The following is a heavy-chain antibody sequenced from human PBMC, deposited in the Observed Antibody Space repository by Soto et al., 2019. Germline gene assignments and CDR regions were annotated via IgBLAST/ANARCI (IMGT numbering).Heavy chain of an antibody. V-gene: IGHV4-61*08. CDR3: ARSGSSWNLREFDS. Sequence: SETLSLTCSVSGDSVSSGDYYWSWIRQPPGKGLEWIGHVYFSGSTNYIPSLKSRLTMSVDTAKNQFSLKLNSVTAADTAVYYCARSGSSWNLREFDSWGQGTLVTVSS. J-gene: IGHJ4*02. D-gene: IGHD6-13*01. CDR1: GDSVSSGDYY. CDR2: VYFSGST.